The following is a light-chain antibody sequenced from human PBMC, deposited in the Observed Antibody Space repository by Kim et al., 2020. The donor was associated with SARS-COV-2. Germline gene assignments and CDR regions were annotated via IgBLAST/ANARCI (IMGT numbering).Light chain of an antibody. Sequence: PGKTGRITCGGPSIGSKSVRRDQQQPGQAPVLVISYDGDRPSGIPERFSGSNSGNTATLTISRVGAGDEADYYCQVWDSSTDHRVLFGGGTQLTVL. V-gene: IGLV3-21*04. CDR3: QVWDSSTDHRVL. CDR1: SIGSKS. CDR2: YDG. J-gene: IGLJ3*02.